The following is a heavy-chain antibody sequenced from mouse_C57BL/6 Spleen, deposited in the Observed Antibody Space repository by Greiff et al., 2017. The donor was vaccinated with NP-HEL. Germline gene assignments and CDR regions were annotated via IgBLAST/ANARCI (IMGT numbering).Heavy chain of an antibody. Sequence: QVQLQQPGAELVKPGASVKLSCKASGYTFTSYWMHWVKQRPGQGLEWIGMIHPNSVSTHYNAKFHSKATLTVATSSSTAYMQLSSLTSEDSAVYYCAREDTTTRFAYWGQGTLVTVSA. V-gene: IGHV1-64*01. CDR1: GYTFTSYW. CDR2: IHPNSVST. CDR3: AREDTTTRFAY. D-gene: IGHD1-1*01. J-gene: IGHJ3*01.